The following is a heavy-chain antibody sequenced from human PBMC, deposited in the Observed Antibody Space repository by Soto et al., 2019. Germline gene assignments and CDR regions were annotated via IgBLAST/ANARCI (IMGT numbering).Heavy chain of an antibody. CDR3: ARGLYYFDY. CDR2: ISGSGATK. V-gene: IGHV3-48*02. Sequence: GGSLRLSCASSGFTFSSHSINWVRQAPGKGLEWLSYISGSGATKYYADSVKGRFTISRDNARNSLYLQMSSLSDEDTAVYYCARGLYYFDYWGQGTLVTVSS. CDR1: GFTFSSHS. J-gene: IGHJ4*02.